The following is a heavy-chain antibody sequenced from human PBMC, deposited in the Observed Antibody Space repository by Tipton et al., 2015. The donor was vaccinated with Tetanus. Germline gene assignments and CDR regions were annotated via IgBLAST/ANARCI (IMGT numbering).Heavy chain of an antibody. CDR1: GGSISSGDYY. J-gene: IGHJ4*02. CDR3: ARGRRVRGVIGPCEF. Sequence: TLSLTCTVSGGSISSGDYYWCWIRQPPGKGLEWIGYIYYSGTTYYNPSLKSRVSISGDTSKNQFSLKLRSVTAADAAVYYCARGRRVRGVIGPCEFWGQGTLVTVSS. D-gene: IGHD3-10*01. CDR2: IYYSGTT. V-gene: IGHV4-30-4*01.